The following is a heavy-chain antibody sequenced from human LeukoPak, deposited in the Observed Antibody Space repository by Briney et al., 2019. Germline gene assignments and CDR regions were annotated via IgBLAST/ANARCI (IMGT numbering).Heavy chain of an antibody. D-gene: IGHD3-3*01. CDR2: INHSGNT. Sequence: PSEPLSLTCAVYGGSFSGYYWDWLRQSPGKGLEWIGEINHSGNTKQNPSLKSRVPISVDTSKNQFSLKLSSVTAADTAVYYCARGGRFFLPDWGQGTLVTVSS. CDR1: GGSFSGYY. CDR3: ARGGRFFLPD. V-gene: IGHV4-34*01. J-gene: IGHJ4*02.